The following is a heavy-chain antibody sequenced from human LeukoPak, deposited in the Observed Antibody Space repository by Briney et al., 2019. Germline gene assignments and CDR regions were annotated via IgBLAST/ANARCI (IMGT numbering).Heavy chain of an antibody. J-gene: IGHJ4*02. V-gene: IGHV3-48*03. CDR2: ISSGSTI. Sequence: GGSLRLCCAASGFTFSSYAMNWVRQAAGKGLEWVSYISSGSTIYDANSVKGRFTISRDNAKNSLYLQMNSLRAEDTAVYYCARESIAVAGAPFDYWAREPWSPSPQ. D-gene: IGHD6-19*01. CDR3: ARESIAVAGAPFDY. CDR1: GFTFSSYA.